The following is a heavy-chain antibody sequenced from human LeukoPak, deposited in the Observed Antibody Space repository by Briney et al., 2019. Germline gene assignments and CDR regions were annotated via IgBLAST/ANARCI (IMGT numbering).Heavy chain of an antibody. Sequence: GGSLRLSCAASGVSFISYGMSWVRQAPGEGLEWVASISSGSGYIFYGDSAKGRFTISRDKAKASLFLQMNSLRGADTAVYYCARDAGHTVTNEYFQHWGQGTLVTVSS. V-gene: IGHV3-21*01. CDR2: ISSGSGYI. D-gene: IGHD2-2*01. CDR1: GVSFISYG. J-gene: IGHJ1*01. CDR3: ARDAGHTVTNEYFQH.